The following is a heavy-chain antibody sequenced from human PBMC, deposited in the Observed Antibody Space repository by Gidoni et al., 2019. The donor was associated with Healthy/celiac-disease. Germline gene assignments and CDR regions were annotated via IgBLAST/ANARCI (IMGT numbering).Heavy chain of an antibody. J-gene: IGHJ3*02. CDR1: GFTFSSYS. CDR3: ARSIVGATPGAFDI. D-gene: IGHD1-26*01. V-gene: IGHV3-21*01. Sequence: EVQLVESGGGLVKPGGSLRLSCAASGFTFSSYSMNWVRQAPGKGLEWVSSSSSSSSYIYYADSVKGRFTISRDNAKNSLYLQMNSLRAEDTAVYYCARSIVGATPGAFDIWGQGTMVTVSS. CDR2: SSSSSSYI.